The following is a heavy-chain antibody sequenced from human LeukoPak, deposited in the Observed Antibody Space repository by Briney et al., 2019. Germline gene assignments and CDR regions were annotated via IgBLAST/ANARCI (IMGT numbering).Heavy chain of an antibody. CDR2: RYYTGSA. D-gene: IGHD3-16*02. J-gene: IGHJ4*02. CDR1: GGSISNYY. V-gene: IGHV4-59*01. Sequence: SETLSLTCTVSGGSISNYYCSWIRQAPGKGLEWIGSRYYTGSASYSSSLRSRATISLGTSKNQFSLKLTSVTAADTAVYYCARQGIDDYVWGSYRHDYWGQGTLVTVSS. CDR3: ARQGIDDYVWGSYRHDY.